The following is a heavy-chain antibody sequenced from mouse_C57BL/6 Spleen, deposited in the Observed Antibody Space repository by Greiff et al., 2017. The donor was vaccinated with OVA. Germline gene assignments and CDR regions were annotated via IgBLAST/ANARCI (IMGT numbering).Heavy chain of an antibody. J-gene: IGHJ2*01. CDR2: ISYDGSN. V-gene: IGHV3-6*01. CDR1: GYSITSGYY. Sequence: ESGPGLVKPSQSLSLTCSVTGYSITSGYYWNWIRQFPGNKLEWMGYISYDGSNNYNPSLKNRISITRDTSKNQFFLKLNSVTTEDTATYYCARRGWLLPYYFDYWGQGTTLTVSS. D-gene: IGHD2-3*01. CDR3: ARRGWLLPYYFDY.